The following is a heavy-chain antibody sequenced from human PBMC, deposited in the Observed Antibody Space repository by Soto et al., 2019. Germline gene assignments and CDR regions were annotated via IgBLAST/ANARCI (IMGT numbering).Heavy chain of an antibody. CDR1: GGTFSSYS. D-gene: IGHD3-16*01. J-gene: IGHJ5*02. Sequence: QVQLVQSGPEVKEPGSSVKVSCKTSGGTFSSYSLNWVWQAPGQGLEWMGVITPLYGTKNYAQRFRGRVTFAADESTSTVFMELTRATSDDTAVYFCARGGTLKPFDPWGQGTLVTVSS. CDR2: ITPLYGTK. V-gene: IGHV1-69*12. CDR3: ARGGTLKPFDP.